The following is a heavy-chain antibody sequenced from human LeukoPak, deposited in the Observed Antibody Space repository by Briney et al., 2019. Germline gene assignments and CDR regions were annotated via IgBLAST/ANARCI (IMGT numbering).Heavy chain of an antibody. CDR2: ISSTSSYI. Sequence: PGGSLRLSCAASGFSFNIHSMNWVRQAPGKGLEWVSSISSTSSYIYYADSVKGRFTVSRDNAKNSLYLQMNSLRAEDTAVYYCAREFADSWGQGTLVIVSS. J-gene: IGHJ4*02. CDR3: AREFADS. CDR1: GFSFNIHS. V-gene: IGHV3-21*01.